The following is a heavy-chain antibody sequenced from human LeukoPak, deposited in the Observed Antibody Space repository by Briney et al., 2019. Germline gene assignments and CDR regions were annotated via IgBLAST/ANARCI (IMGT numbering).Heavy chain of an antibody. V-gene: IGHV4-39*01. CDR2: IYYSGST. D-gene: IGHD3-3*01. CDR1: GGSISSSSYY. Sequence: PSETLSLTCTVSGGSISSSSYYWGWIRQPPGKGLEWIGSIYYSGSTYYNPSLKSRVTISVDTSKNQFSLKLSSVTAADTAVYYCARQTGAGLFILPGGQGTLVTVSS. CDR3: ARQTGAGLFILP. J-gene: IGHJ4*02.